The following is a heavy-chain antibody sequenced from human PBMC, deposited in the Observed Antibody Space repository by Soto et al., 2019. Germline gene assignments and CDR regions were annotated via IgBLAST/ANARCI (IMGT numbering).Heavy chain of an antibody. V-gene: IGHV4-34*01. CDR3: ARDSSSSWSYYFDY. Sequence: SETLSLTCAVYGGSFSGYYWSWIRQPPGKGLEWIGEINHSGSTNYNPSLKSRVTISVDTSKNQFSLKLSSVTAADTAVYYCARDSSSSWSYYFDYWGQGTLVTVSS. CDR2: INHSGST. D-gene: IGHD6-13*01. J-gene: IGHJ4*02. CDR1: GGSFSGYY.